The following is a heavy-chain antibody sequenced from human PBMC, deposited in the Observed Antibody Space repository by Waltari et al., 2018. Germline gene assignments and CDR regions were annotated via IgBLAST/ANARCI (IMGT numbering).Heavy chain of an antibody. Sequence: EVQLVESGGGLLQPGGSLRLSCAASGFTFSHYWMHWDRQPPGKGLVWVSRITPDGSSTRYADSVKGRFTISRDNAKNTLYMQMNSLRAEDTAVYYCTTDLTGYSDYWGQGTLVTVSS. CDR3: TTDLTGYSDY. V-gene: IGHV3-74*01. J-gene: IGHJ4*02. CDR1: GFTFSHYW. CDR2: ITPDGSST. D-gene: IGHD3-9*01.